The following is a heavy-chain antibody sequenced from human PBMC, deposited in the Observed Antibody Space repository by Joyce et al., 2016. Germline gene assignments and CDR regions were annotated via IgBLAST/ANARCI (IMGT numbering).Heavy chain of an antibody. J-gene: IGHJ5*01. CDR1: GGSFSSDHW. CDR3: ARNGAYSQDS. Sequence: QVQLQESGPGLVKPSGTLSLTCAVSGGSFSSDHWWSWVRQPPGKGMEWVGEIYLGGSTTYNPSLMSRVTISVDKSKNQLSLKMNSVTAADTAVYYCARNGAYSQDSWGQGTLVTVSS. D-gene: IGHD5-12*01. V-gene: IGHV4-4*02. CDR2: IYLGGST.